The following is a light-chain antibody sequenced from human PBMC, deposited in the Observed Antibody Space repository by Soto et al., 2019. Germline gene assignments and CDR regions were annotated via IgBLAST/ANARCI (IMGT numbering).Light chain of an antibody. V-gene: IGKV1-5*03. J-gene: IGKJ1*01. CDR2: QAS. CDR3: LQYQRYWT. CDR1: PSISRQ. Sequence: DIQMTQSPSTLSASVGDRVSVTCRASPSISRQLAWYQQKPGKAPNLLIYQASNLKTGVPSRFSGSGSGTEFTLTIRSLQPDDLATYYCLQYQRYWTLGQGTKVEVK.